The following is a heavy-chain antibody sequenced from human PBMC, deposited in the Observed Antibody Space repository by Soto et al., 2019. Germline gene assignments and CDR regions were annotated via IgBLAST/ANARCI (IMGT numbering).Heavy chain of an antibody. D-gene: IGHD4-17*01. V-gene: IGHV3-33*01. CDR1: GFTFSSFS. J-gene: IGHJ4*02. CDR2: IWYDGSNK. CDR3: ARDLLTTVTTGVY. Sequence: GGSLRLSCAASGFTFSSFSMHWVRQAPGKGLEWVAAIWYDGSNKYYADSVKGRFTISRDNAKSTVYLQMSSLRVEDTAVYFCARDLLTTVTTGVYWGQGTLVTVSS.